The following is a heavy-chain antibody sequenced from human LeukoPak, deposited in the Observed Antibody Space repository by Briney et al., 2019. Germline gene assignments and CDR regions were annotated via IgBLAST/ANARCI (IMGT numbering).Heavy chain of an antibody. CDR3: ARVVAPYYYGMDV. CDR2: IYYSGST. D-gene: IGHD2-15*01. J-gene: IGHJ6*02. CDR1: GGSISSYY. V-gene: IGHV4-59*01. Sequence: SETLSLTCTVSGGSISSYYWSWIRQPPGKGLEWIGYIYYSGSTNYNPSLKSRVTISVDTSKNQFSLKLSSVTAADTAVYYCARVVAPYYYGMDVWGQGTTVTVSS.